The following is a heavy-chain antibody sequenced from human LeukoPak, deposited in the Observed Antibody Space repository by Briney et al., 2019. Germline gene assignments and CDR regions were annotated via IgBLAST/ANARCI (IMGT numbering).Heavy chain of an antibody. CDR1: GFIFTSNW. CDR3: ARLSVLRGLITKGDY. J-gene: IGHJ4*02. CDR2: IYPGDSDT. V-gene: IGHV5-51*01. Sequence: GESLKISCKGSGFIFTSNWIGWVRQMPGKGLEWMGIIYPGDSDTSQGQVTISADKSISTAYLQWSSLKASDTAMYYCARLSVLRGLITKGDYWGQGTLVTVSS. D-gene: IGHD3-10*01.